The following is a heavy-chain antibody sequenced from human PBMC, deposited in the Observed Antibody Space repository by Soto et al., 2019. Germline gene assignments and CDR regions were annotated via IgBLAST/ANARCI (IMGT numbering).Heavy chain of an antibody. Sequence: QVQLQESGPGLVKPSETLSLTCTVSGGSMSGYYWSWIRQSAVKGLEWIGRVYTSETTYDNPSLKSLVTVSLDTSKNQFSLNLYSLTAADTAVYYCAGNIAAAGRRYYGMDVWGQGTTVTVSS. CDR1: GGSMSGYY. J-gene: IGHJ6*02. CDR3: AGNIAAAGRRYYGMDV. CDR2: VYTSETT. V-gene: IGHV4-4*07. D-gene: IGHD6-13*01.